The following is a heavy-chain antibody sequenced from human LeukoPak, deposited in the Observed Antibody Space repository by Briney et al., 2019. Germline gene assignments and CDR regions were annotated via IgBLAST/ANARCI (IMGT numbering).Heavy chain of an antibody. CDR1: GFTFSSYS. J-gene: IGHJ1*01. Sequence: PGGSLRLSCAASGFTFSSYSMNWVRQAPGKGLEWVSYISSSSSTIYYADSVKGRFTISRDNAKNSLYLQMNSLRDEDTAVYYCARERGHRDYGDKRGYFQHWGQGTLVTVSS. CDR2: ISSSSSTI. V-gene: IGHV3-48*02. D-gene: IGHD4-17*01. CDR3: ARERGHRDYGDKRGYFQH.